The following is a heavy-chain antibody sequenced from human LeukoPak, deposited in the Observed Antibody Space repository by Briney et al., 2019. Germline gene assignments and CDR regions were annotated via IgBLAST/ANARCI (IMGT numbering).Heavy chain of an antibody. V-gene: IGHV1-8*01. CDR3: ARGGEWLRYPFPHDY. D-gene: IGHD5-12*01. Sequence: ASVKVSCKASGYTFTSYDVNWVRQATGQGLEWMGWRNPNSGNTGYAQKFQGRVTMTRNTSISTAYMELSSLRSEDTAVYYCARGGEWLRYPFPHDYWGQGTLVTVSS. CDR2: RNPNSGNT. CDR1: GYTFTSYD. J-gene: IGHJ4*02.